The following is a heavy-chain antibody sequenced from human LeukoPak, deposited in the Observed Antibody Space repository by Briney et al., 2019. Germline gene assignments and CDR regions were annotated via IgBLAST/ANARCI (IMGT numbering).Heavy chain of an antibody. CDR1: GGSFSGYY. V-gene: IGHV4-34*01. CDR3: ARAAYSSSWYRALSSYMDV. J-gene: IGHJ6*03. D-gene: IGHD6-13*01. CDR2: INHSGST. Sequence: SETLSLTCAVYGGSFSGYYWSWIRQPPGKGLEWIGEINHSGSTNYNPSLKSRVTISVDTSKNQFSLKLSSVTAADTAVYYCARAAYSSSWYRALSSYMDVWGKGTTVTVSS.